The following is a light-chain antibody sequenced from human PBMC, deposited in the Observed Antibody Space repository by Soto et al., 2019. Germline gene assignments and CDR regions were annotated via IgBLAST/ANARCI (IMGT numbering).Light chain of an antibody. CDR3: LQHKTNTRT. Sequence: IQVTHSSSTLSASVADRVTIACRASRGLXVWLGCYQQKPGKAPKVLXYKASTLKSGVPSRLSGSGSGTEFTLTSTRLQPEDFATYYCLQHKTNTRTFGGGTKVDIK. CDR1: RGLXVW. V-gene: IGKV1-5*03. J-gene: IGKJ4*02. CDR2: KAS.